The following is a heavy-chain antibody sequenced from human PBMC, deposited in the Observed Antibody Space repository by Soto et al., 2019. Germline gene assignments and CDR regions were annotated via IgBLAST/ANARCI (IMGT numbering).Heavy chain of an antibody. CDR3: ARAKPDYGDPFDY. D-gene: IGHD4-17*01. CDR2: IYYSGST. V-gene: IGHV4-59*01. Sequence: SETLSLTCTVSGGSISSYYWSWIRQPPGKGLEFIGYIYYSGSTNYNPSLKSRVTISLDTSNNQFSLKLSSVTAADTALYYCARAKPDYGDPFDYWGQGTLVTVSS. CDR1: GGSISSYY. J-gene: IGHJ4*02.